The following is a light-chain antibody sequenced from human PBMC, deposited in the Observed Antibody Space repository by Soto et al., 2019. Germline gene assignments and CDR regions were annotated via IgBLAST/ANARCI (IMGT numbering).Light chain of an antibody. CDR3: QQYMTYPT. J-gene: IGKJ5*01. CDR1: ESVSRW. Sequence: DIQMTQSPSTLSASVGDRVTITCRASESVSRWLAWYQQKPGKAPKALIYDASSLKSGVPSRFSGGGSGTDFTLTISSLQPDDFATYYCQQYMTYPTFGQGTRLDMK. CDR2: DAS. V-gene: IGKV1-5*01.